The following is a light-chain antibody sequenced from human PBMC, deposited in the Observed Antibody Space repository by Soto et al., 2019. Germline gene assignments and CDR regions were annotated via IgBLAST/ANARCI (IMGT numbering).Light chain of an antibody. J-gene: IGKJ1*01. CDR1: QSISSW. CDR2: KAS. CDR3: QQYNSPWT. Sequence: DIQMTQSPSTLSASVGDRVTITCRASQSISSWLAWYQQKPGKAPKLLIYKASSLESGVPSRCSGGGSGTEFTLTISSLQPDDFAHYYCQQYNSPWTFGQGTKVEIK. V-gene: IGKV1-5*03.